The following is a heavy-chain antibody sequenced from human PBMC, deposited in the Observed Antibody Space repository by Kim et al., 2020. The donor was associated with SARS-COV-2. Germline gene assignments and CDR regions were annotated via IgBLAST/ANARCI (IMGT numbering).Heavy chain of an antibody. CDR1: GYSFTSYV. J-gene: IGHJ4*02. CDR2: ISVNSGNS. D-gene: IGHD3-22*01. CDR3: ARGLGYYDPPDYLDY. Sequence: ASVKVSCKASGYSFTSYVISWVRQAPGQGLEWMGWISVNSGNSNSAQKLQGRVTMATDTSTSTAYMELRSLRSDDTAVYYCARGLGYYDPPDYLDYWGKG. V-gene: IGHV1-18*01.